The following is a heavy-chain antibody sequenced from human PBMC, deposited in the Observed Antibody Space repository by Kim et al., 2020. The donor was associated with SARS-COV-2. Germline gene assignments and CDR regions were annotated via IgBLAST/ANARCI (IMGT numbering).Heavy chain of an antibody. CDR3: TTVSMR. Sequence: GGSLRLSCAVSGIPFSNAWFNWVRQAPGKGLEWVGRIKSRSDGGTGDLAAPVKGRFAISRDDSKNMLYLVMNSLRTDASDVYYCTTVSMRWGQGTLVTVS. V-gene: IGHV3-15*01. CDR1: GIPFSNAW. CDR2: IKSRSDGGTG. J-gene: IGHJ4*02. D-gene: IGHD3-16*01.